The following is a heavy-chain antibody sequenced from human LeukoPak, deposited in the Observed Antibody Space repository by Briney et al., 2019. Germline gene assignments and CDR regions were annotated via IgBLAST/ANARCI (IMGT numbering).Heavy chain of an antibody. Sequence: QPGGSLRLSCAASGFTFSSYAMHWVRQAPGKGLEWVAVISYDGSNRYYADSVKGRFTISRDNSKNTLYLQMNSLRAEDTAVYYCAREPASTASFDYWGQGTLVTVSS. CDR3: AREPASTASFDY. D-gene: IGHD5-18*01. V-gene: IGHV3-30*04. J-gene: IGHJ4*02. CDR1: GFTFSSYA. CDR2: ISYDGSNR.